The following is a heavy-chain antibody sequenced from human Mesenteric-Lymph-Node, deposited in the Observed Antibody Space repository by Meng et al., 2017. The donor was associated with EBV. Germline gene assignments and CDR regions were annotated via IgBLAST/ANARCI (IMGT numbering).Heavy chain of an antibody. CDR2: IYHSGRT. J-gene: IGHJ4*02. CDR3: ARVTVTGGYYFDY. D-gene: IGHD4-17*01. V-gene: IGHV4-4*02. Sequence: QGQAKESGPGLVKPSGTLSLPCAVSGGSIRSSNWWSWVRQPPGKGLEWIGEIYHSGRTSYNPSLKSRVSLSVEKSKNHFSLNLSSVTAADTAVYYCARVTVTGGYYFDYWGQGSLVTVSS. CDR1: GGSIRSSNW.